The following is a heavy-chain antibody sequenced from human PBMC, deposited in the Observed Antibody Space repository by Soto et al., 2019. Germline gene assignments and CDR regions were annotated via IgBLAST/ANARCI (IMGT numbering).Heavy chain of an antibody. CDR3: ARSELPDY. CDR2: ISSSGSYV. V-gene: IGHV3-21*01. J-gene: IGHJ4*02. Sequence: GSLRLSCAASGFTFRSYTMTWVRQAPRMGLEWVSSISSSGSYVYYADSVKGRFTISRDSAKNSLYLQMNSLRAEDTAVYYCARSELPDYWGQGTLVTVSS. D-gene: IGHD1-7*01. CDR1: GFTFRSYT.